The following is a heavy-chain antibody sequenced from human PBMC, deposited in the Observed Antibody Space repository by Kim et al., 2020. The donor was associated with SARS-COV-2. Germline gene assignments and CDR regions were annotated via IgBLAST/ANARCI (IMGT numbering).Heavy chain of an antibody. Sequence: GGSLRLSCAASGFTFSSYSMNWVRQAPGKGLEWVSYISSSSSTIYYADSVKGRFTISRDNAKNSLYLQMNSLRDEDTAVYYCARVSNGWEPLRVGYWGQGTLVTVSS. CDR3: ARVSNGWEPLRVGY. D-gene: IGHD1-26*01. CDR1: GFTFSSYS. J-gene: IGHJ4*02. CDR2: ISSSSSTI. V-gene: IGHV3-48*02.